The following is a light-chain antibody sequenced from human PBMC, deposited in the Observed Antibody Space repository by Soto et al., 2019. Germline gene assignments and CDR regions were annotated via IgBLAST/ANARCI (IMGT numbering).Light chain of an antibody. Sequence: DIQMTQSPSSLSASVGDTVTITCRASQDIRNFLAWFQQKPGKVPKSLIYAASTLQGGVPSKFSGSGSGTDFTLTISSLQPEDFATYYCHHYNSYPLTFGGGTKV. V-gene: IGKV1-16*02. CDR1: QDIRNF. CDR2: AAS. J-gene: IGKJ4*01. CDR3: HHYNSYPLT.